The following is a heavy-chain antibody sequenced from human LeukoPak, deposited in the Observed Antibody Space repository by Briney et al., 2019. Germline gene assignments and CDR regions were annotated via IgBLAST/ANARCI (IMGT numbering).Heavy chain of an antibody. Sequence: SETLSLTCTVSGGSISSYYWSWLRQPPGKGLEGVGYIYYSGSTNYNPSLKSRITILVDTSKNQFSLKLSSVTAADTAVYYWARAPPPTWIERVGGGHGVYGMDVWGQGTTVTVSS. D-gene: IGHD3-16*01. V-gene: IGHV4-59*01. CDR1: GGSISSYY. CDR3: ARAPPPTWIERVGGGHGVYGMDV. J-gene: IGHJ6*02. CDR2: IYYSGST.